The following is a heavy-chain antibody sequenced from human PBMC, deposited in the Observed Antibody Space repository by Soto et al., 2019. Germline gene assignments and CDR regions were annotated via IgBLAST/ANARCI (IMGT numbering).Heavy chain of an antibody. J-gene: IGHJ6*02. D-gene: IGHD3-22*01. V-gene: IGHV2-26*01. Sequence: SGPTLVNPTETPTLTCTVSGFSLSNVRMGVSWIRQPPGKALEWLAHIFSDDDKSYNSSLKTRLTISKDTSKSQVVLTMTNMDPVDTGTYYCSWLDVIVFETYRYVVDVWGQGTSVIVS. CDR2: IFSDDDK. CDR1: GFSLSNVRMG. CDR3: SWLDVIVFETYRYVVDV.